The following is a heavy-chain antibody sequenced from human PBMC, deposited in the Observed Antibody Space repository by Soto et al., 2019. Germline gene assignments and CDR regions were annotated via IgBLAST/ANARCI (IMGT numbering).Heavy chain of an antibody. J-gene: IGHJ4*02. Sequence: ASVKVSCKASGYTFTSYGISWARQAPGQGLEWMGWISAYNGNTNYAQKLQGRVTMTTDTSTSTAYMELRSLRSDDTAVYYCARVLLPHYYDSSGYYHPADYWGQGTLVTVSS. D-gene: IGHD3-22*01. CDR3: ARVLLPHYYDSSGYYHPADY. V-gene: IGHV1-18*01. CDR1: GYTFTSYG. CDR2: ISAYNGNT.